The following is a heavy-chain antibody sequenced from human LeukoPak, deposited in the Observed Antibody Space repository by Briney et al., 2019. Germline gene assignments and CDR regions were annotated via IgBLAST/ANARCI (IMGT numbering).Heavy chain of an antibody. D-gene: IGHD3-10*01. V-gene: IGHV3-23*01. CDR1: GFTFSRNG. Sequence: GGSLRLSCAASGFTFSRNGMTWVRQAPGKGLEWVSAISGSGGSTYYADSVKGRFTISRDNSKNTLYLQMNSLRAEDTAVYYCAKDRRAGSYDYWAREPWSPSPQ. J-gene: IGHJ4*02. CDR2: ISGSGGST. CDR3: AKDRRAGSYDY.